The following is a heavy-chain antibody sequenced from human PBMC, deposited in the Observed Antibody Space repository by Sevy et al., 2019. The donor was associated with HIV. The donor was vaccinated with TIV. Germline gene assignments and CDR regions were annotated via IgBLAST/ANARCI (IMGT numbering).Heavy chain of an antibody. V-gene: IGHV3-11*01. CDR1: GFTFSDYY. J-gene: IGHJ6*02. Sequence: GESLKISCAASGFTFSDYYMSWIRQAPGKGLEWVSYISSSGSTIYYADSVKGRFIISRDNAKNSLYLQMNSLRAEDKSVYYCARYAAVAGGFDYYYGMDVWGQGTTVAVSS. CDR3: ARYAAVAGGFDYYYGMDV. D-gene: IGHD6-19*01. CDR2: ISSSGSTI.